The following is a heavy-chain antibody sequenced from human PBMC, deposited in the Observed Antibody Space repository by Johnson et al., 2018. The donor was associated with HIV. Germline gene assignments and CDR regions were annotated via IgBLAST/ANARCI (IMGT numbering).Heavy chain of an antibody. D-gene: IGHD1-26*01. CDR1: GFTVSSYY. CDR2: ISSAGTT. Sequence: VQLVESGGGLVRPGESLRLSCVASGFTVSSYYMSWIRQAPGKGLEWVSVISSAGTTYYADSVKGRFTISRDSSKNTLYLQMNSLRAEDTAVYYCAKGRWELLAGAFDIWGQGTTVTVSS. V-gene: IGHV3-53*01. J-gene: IGHJ3*02. CDR3: AKGRWELLAGAFDI.